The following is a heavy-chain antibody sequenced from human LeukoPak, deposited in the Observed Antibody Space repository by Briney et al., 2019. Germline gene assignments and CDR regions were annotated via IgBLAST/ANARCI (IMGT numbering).Heavy chain of an antibody. V-gene: IGHV4-59*08. CDR2: IYYSGST. D-gene: IGHD5-24*01. CDR3: ARQTEKATMTHYNWFDP. J-gene: IGHJ5*02. CDR1: GGSISSYY. Sequence: SETLSLTCTVSGGSISSYYWSWIRQPPGKGLEWIGYIYYSGSTNYNPSLKSRVTISVDTSKNQFSLKLSSVTAADTAVYYCARQTEKATMTHYNWFDPWGQGTLVTVSS.